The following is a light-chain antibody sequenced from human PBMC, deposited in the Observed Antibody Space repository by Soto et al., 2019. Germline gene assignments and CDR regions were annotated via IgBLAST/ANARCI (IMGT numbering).Light chain of an antibody. CDR2: GAS. CDR1: QRVSSSY. CDR3: QQYGSSPPT. J-gene: IGKJ3*01. V-gene: IGKV3-20*01. Sequence: EIVLTQSPGTLSLSPGERATLSCRASQRVSSSYLAWYQQKPGQAPRLLIYGASSRATGIPDRFSGSGSGTDFTLTISRLETEDFAVYYCQQYGSSPPTFGPGTKVYIK.